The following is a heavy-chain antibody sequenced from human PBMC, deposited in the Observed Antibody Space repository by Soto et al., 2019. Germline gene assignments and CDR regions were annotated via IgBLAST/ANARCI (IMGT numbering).Heavy chain of an antibody. CDR1: GFTFSSYW. V-gene: IGHV3-7*01. D-gene: IGHD2-2*01. Sequence: GGSLRLSCAASGFTFSSYWMSWVRQAPGKGLEWVANIKQDGSEKYYVDSVKGRFTISRDNAKNSLYLQVNSLRAEDTAVYYCARGAEYCSSTSCYHYYYYGMDVWGQGTTVTVSS. CDR2: IKQDGSEK. J-gene: IGHJ6*02. CDR3: ARGAEYCSSTSCYHYYYYGMDV.